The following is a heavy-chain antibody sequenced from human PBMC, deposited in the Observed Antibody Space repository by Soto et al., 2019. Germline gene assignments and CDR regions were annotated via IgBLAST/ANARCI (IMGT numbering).Heavy chain of an antibody. D-gene: IGHD3-16*01. Sequence: GGSLRLSCAASGITFRRHTMSWVRQAPGTGLEWVSTIDPSGANKNYADSVKGRFTISRDNSRNTLDLQMNSLRVGGTALYYCVSWVSAHFDYWGQGTPVTVSS. CDR1: GITFRRHT. CDR3: VSWVSAHFDY. CDR2: IDPSGANK. J-gene: IGHJ4*02. V-gene: IGHV3-23*01.